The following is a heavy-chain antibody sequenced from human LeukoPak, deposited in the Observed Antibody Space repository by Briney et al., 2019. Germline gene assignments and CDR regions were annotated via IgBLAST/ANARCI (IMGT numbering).Heavy chain of an antibody. CDR1: GFTSGGYS. V-gene: IGHV3-7*01. D-gene: IGHD2-15*01. CDR3: GIVISGAIDY. CDR2: IKQDGSET. Sequence: PGRSLRLSCAASGFTSGGYSMSSVRQAPGKGLEWVANIKQDGSETFYVDSVKGRFTISKDNAENSMYLQMNSLSAGDTAVYYCGIVISGAIDYWGEGTLVTVS. J-gene: IGHJ4*02.